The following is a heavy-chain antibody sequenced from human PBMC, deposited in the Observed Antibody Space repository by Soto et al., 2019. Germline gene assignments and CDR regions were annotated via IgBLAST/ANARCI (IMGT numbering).Heavy chain of an antibody. Sequence: QVQLVQSGAEVTKPGASVKVSCKASGYTFTRYGITWVRQAPGQGLEWMGWISVYNGDTNYAQKFQGRVTMTTDTPTSTAYKKLSSLRSDDTAVYYCARDLISIAATAHDAFDIWGQWTMVTVSS. V-gene: IGHV1-18*01. CDR1: GYTFTRYG. CDR2: ISVYNGDT. D-gene: IGHD6-13*01. CDR3: ARDLISIAATAHDAFDI. J-gene: IGHJ3*02.